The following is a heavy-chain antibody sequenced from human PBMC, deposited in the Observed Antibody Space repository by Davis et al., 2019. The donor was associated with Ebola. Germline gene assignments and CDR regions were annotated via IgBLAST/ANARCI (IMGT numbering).Heavy chain of an antibody. CDR1: GFTFSSYS. CDR3: ARDSGYSWGIDY. CDR2: INHSGST. J-gene: IGHJ4*02. Sequence: MPGGSLRLSCAASGFTFSSYSMNWVRQAPGKGLEWIGEINHSGSTNYNPSLKSRVTISVDTSKNQFSLKLSSVTAADTAVYYCARDSGYSWGIDYWGQGTLVTVSS. D-gene: IGHD5-18*01. V-gene: IGHV4-34*01.